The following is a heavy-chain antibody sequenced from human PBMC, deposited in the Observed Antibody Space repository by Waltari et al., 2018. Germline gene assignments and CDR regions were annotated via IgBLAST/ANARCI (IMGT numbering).Heavy chain of an antibody. V-gene: IGHV1-69*01. CDR1: GGSVPTFG. J-gene: IGHJ4*02. CDR3: AAGTPLRFFVH. CDR2: IIPTFQKV. Sequence: QVQLVQSGAEVKTPGSSAKGSCKAAGGSVPTFGLYWVRRAPGQGLEWMGGIIPTFQKVAYAHEFQGRVSITADDYTGTAYMELTSLRFEDTAVYYCAAGTPLRFFVHWGQGTRVTVSS.